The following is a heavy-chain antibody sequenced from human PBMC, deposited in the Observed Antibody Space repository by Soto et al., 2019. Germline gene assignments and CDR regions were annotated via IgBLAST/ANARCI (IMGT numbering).Heavy chain of an antibody. CDR2: IYYSGST. D-gene: IGHD4-17*01. V-gene: IGHV4-31*03. J-gene: IGHJ4*02. Sequence: SETLSLTCTVSGGSISSGGYYWSWIRQHPGKGLEWIGYIYYSGSTYYNPSLKSRVTISVDTSKNQFSLKLSSVTAADTAVYYCARADGDYVQDYFDYWGQGTLVTVSS. CDR3: ARADGDYVQDYFDY. CDR1: GGSISSGGYY.